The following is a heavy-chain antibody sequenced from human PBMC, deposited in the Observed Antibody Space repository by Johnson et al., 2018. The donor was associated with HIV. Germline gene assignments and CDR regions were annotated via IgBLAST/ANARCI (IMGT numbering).Heavy chain of an antibody. Sequence: VQLVESGGGLVQPGGSQRLSCAVSGCTFNTYWMHWVRQAPGKGLVWVARINSDGGSTSYVDSVKGRFTISRDNARNTLYLQMNSLRADDTAVYYCAREGPSERAGFDIWGQGTMVTVSS. CDR1: GCTFNTYW. V-gene: IGHV3-74*01. J-gene: IGHJ3*02. CDR2: INSDGGST. CDR3: AREGPSERAGFDI.